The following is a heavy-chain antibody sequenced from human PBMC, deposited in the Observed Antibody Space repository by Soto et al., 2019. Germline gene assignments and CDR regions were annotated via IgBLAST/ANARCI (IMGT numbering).Heavy chain of an antibody. CDR1: GFTFSSFG. Sequence: QVQLVESGGGVVQPGRSLRLSCAASGFTFSSFGMHWVRQAPGKGLEWVAVTSHDGSTKYYADSVKGRFTISRDNSKNTLYLQMNSLRTEDTAVYDCAKGSSSGWKGSFDIWGQGTMVIVSS. CDR3: AKGSSSGWKGSFDI. CDR2: TSHDGSTK. V-gene: IGHV3-30*18. J-gene: IGHJ3*02. D-gene: IGHD6-19*01.